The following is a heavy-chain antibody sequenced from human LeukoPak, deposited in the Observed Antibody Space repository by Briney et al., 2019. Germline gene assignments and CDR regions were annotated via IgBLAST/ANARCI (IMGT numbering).Heavy chain of an antibody. D-gene: IGHD3-9*01. J-gene: IGHJ4*02. CDR1: GFTFSSYW. V-gene: IGHV3-74*01. CDR3: ARDGPETGFYFDY. Sequence: GGSLRLSCAASGFTFSSYWMHWVRQAPGKGLVWVSRINSDGSRTSYADSVKGRFTISRDNAKNTLYLQMNSLRAEDTAVYYCARDGPETGFYFDYWGQGTLVTVSS. CDR2: INSDGSRT.